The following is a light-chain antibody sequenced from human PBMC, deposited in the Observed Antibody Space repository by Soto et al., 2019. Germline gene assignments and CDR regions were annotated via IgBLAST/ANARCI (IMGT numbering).Light chain of an antibody. CDR3: QQYGESPWT. CDR2: ITS. CDR1: QYVRSNY. V-gene: IGKV3-20*01. J-gene: IGKJ1*01. Sequence: EIVLTQSPGTLSLSPGERATLSCRASQYVRSNYLAWYQQKPGQTPRLLIYITSSRAPGIPERFSGSGSGTDFTLTISRLEPEDFAVYFCQQYGESPWTFGLGTKVEIK.